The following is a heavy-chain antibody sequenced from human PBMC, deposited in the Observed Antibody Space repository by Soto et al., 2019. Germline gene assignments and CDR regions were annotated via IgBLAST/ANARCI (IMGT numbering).Heavy chain of an antibody. J-gene: IGHJ4*02. CDR3: ARAPRGNYGYPSSFDY. CDR2: IYYSGST. D-gene: IGHD3-10*01. CDR1: GGSISSYY. Sequence: QVQLQESGPGLVKPSETLSLTCTVSGGSISSYYWSWIRQPPGKGLEWIGYIYYSGSTNYNPSLKSRVTISVDTSKNRFSLKLSSVTAADTAVYYCARAPRGNYGYPSSFDYWGQGTLVTVSS. V-gene: IGHV4-59*01.